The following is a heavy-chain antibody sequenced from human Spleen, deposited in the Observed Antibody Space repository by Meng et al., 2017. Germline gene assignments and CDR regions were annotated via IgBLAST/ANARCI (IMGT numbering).Heavy chain of an antibody. D-gene: IGHD3-3*01. CDR2: ISAYNGNT. Sequence: ASVKVSCKASGYTFTSYGISWVRQAPGQGLEWMGWISAYNGNTNYAQKLQGRVTMTTDTSTSTAYMELRSLRSDDTAVYYCARTGITIFGVVIPFDYWGQGTLVTVSS. J-gene: IGHJ4*02. CDR1: GYTFTSYG. CDR3: ARTGITIFGVVIPFDY. V-gene: IGHV1-18*01.